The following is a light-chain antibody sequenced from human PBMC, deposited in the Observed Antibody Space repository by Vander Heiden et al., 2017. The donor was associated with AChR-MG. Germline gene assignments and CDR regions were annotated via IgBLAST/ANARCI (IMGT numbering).Light chain of an antibody. CDR2: GAS. J-gene: IGKJ4*01. CDR3: QQDDNWPPLT. V-gene: IGKV3-15*01. Sequence: EIVMTQSPGTLSMSPGERATLSCRASQSVNTNLAWYQQKPGQSPRLLIYGASARATGVPTRFSGSGYGTDFTLTISSLQSEDFALYYCQQDDNWPPLTFGGGTKVEMK. CDR1: QSVNTN.